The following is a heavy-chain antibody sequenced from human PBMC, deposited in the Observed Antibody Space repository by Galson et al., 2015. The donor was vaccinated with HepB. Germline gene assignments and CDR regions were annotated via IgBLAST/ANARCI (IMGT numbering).Heavy chain of an antibody. CDR3: ASGGGALGY. Sequence: SLRLSCAASGFTFSSYAMHWVRQAPGKGLEWVAVISYDGSNKYYADSVKGRFTISRDNSKNTLYLQMNGLRAEDTAVYYCASGGGALGYWGQGTLVTGSS. CDR1: GFTFSSYA. V-gene: IGHV3-30*04. J-gene: IGHJ4*02. D-gene: IGHD2-15*01. CDR2: ISYDGSNK.